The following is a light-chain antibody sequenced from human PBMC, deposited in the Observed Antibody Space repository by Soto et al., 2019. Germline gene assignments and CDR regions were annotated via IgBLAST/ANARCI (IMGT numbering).Light chain of an antibody. CDR2: EVS. CDR1: SSDVGGYNY. CDR3: SSYTSSSTDV. J-gene: IGLJ1*01. Sequence: QSALTRPASVSWSPGQSITISCTGTSSDVGGYNYVSWYQQHPGKAPKLMIYEVSNRPSGVSNRFSGSKSGNTASLTISGLQAEDEADYYCSSYTSSSTDVFGTGTKVTVL. V-gene: IGLV2-14*01.